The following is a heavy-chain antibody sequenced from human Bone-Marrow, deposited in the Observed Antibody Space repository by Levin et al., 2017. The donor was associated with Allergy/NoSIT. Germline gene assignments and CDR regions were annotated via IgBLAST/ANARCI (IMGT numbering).Heavy chain of an antibody. CDR3: ARGMGYCSGGSCYSDHDYFDY. V-gene: IGHV4-30-4*01. J-gene: IGHJ4*02. Sequence: SETLSLTCTVSGGSISSGDYYWSWIRQPPGKGLEWIGYIYYSGSTYYNPSLKSRVTISVDTSKNQFSLKLSSVTAADTAVYYCARGMGYCSGGSCYSDHDYFDYWGQGTLVTVSS. D-gene: IGHD2-15*01. CDR1: GGSISSGDYY. CDR2: IYYSGST.